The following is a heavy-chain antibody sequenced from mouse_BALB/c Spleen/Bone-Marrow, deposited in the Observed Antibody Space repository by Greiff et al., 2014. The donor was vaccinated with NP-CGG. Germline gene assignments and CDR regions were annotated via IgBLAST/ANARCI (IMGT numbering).Heavy chain of an antibody. J-gene: IGHJ4*01. CDR3: TRGLGAMDY. CDR2: IYPSDSYT. CDR1: GYTFTSYW. D-gene: IGHD3-3*01. V-gene: IGHV1-69*02. Sequence: QVQLQQSGAELVRPGASVKLSCKASGYTFTSYWINWVKQRSGQGLEWIGNIYPSDSYTNYNQKFKDKATLTVDKSSSTAYMQLSSPTSEDSAVYYCTRGLGAMDYWGQGTSVTVSS.